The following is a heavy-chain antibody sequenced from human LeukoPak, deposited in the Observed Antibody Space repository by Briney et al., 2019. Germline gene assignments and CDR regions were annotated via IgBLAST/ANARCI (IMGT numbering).Heavy chain of an antibody. CDR3: ARGVYCGGDCYPIRGGLYYYGMDV. D-gene: IGHD2-21*02. V-gene: IGHV1-2*02. CDR2: INPNSGGT. Sequence: ASVKVSCMASGYTFTGCYMHWVRQAPGQGLEWMGWINPNSGGTNYAQKFQGRVTMTRDTSISTAYMELSRLRSDDTAVYYCARGVYCGGDCYPIRGGLYYYGMDVWGQGTTVTVSS. CDR1: GYTFTGCY. J-gene: IGHJ6*02.